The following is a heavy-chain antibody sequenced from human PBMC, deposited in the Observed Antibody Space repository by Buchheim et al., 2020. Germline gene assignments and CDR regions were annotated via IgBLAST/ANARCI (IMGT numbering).Heavy chain of an antibody. CDR3: TRDLDYYHYDSSAYPYY. D-gene: IGHD3-22*01. CDR1: GYTFTSHY. CDR2: INPSGGST. J-gene: IGHJ4*02. V-gene: IGHV1-46*03. Sequence: QVQLVQSGAEVKKPGASVKVSCKASGYTFTSHYIHWVRQAPGQGLEWMGIINPSGGSTSYAQKFQGRVTMTRDTSTSTVYMELSSLRSEDTAVYYCTRDLDYYHYDSSAYPYYWGQGTL.